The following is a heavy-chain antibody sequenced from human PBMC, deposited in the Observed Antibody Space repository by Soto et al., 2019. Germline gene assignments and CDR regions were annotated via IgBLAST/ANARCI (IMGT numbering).Heavy chain of an antibody. Sequence: GGSLRLSCAASGFTFSRHAMSWVRQAPGKGPGWVSGISIGGGSTYYADSVKGRFTISRDNSKNTVYLQMNNLRAEDTAVYYCAKDWSADSRGYFDYWGQGTLVTVSS. D-gene: IGHD3-3*01. CDR1: GFTFSRHA. CDR2: ISIGGGST. V-gene: IGHV3-23*01. CDR3: AKDWSADSRGYFDY. J-gene: IGHJ4*02.